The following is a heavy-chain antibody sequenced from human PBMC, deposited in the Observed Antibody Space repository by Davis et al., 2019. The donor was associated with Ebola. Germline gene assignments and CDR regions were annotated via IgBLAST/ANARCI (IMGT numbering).Heavy chain of an antibody. CDR2: ISGSGGST. Sequence: GESLKISCAASGFTFSSYAMSWVRQAPGKGLEWVSAISGSGGSTYYADSVKGRFTISRDNSKNTLYLQMNSLRAEDTAAYYCAKGRMVRGVPLDYWGQGTLVTVSS. J-gene: IGHJ4*02. CDR1: GFTFSSYA. V-gene: IGHV3-23*01. D-gene: IGHD3-10*01. CDR3: AKGRMVRGVPLDY.